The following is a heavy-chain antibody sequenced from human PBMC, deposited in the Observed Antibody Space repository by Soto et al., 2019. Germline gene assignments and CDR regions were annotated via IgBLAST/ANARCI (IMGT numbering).Heavy chain of an antibody. CDR2: IIPIFGTA. CDR1: GGTFSSYA. CDR3: ARAMLKLYVAGSPFGY. Sequence: QVQLVQSGAEVKKPGSSVKVSCKASGGTFSSYAISWVRQAPGQGLEWMGGIIPIFGTANYAQKFQGRVTIAADESTSKADMELSSLRSEATAVYYCARAMLKLYVAGSPFGYWCQGTLVTVFS. J-gene: IGHJ4*02. D-gene: IGHD6-19*01. V-gene: IGHV1-69*12.